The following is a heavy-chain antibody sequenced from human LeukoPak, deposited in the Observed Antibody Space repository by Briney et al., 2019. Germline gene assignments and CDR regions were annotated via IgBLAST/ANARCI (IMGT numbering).Heavy chain of an antibody. CDR2: TYYRSKWYN. CDR3: AREPLYIVVVPTTMESDWFDP. D-gene: IGHD2-2*01. CDR1: GDSVSSDSAA. Sequence: SQVLSLTCAISGDSVSSDSAAWNWIRQSPSRGLEWLGRTYYRSKWYNDYAVSVKSRITINPDTSKNQFSLQLNSVTPEDTAVYYCAREPLYIVVVPTTMESDWFDPWGQGTLVTVSS. V-gene: IGHV6-1*01. J-gene: IGHJ5*02.